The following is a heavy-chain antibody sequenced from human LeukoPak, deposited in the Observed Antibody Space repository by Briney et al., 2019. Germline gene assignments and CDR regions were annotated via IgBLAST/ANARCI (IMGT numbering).Heavy chain of an antibody. CDR3: TRSSGWYEVQGVY. V-gene: IGHV3-15*01. Sequence: GGSLTLSCAASGFTFSNAWMRWVRQAPGKGLEWVGRIKSKTDGGTTDYAAPVKGRFTISRDESKNTLYLQMNSLKTEDTAVYYCTRSSGWYEVQGVYWGQGTLVTVSS. CDR2: IKSKTDGGTT. CDR1: GFTFSNAW. J-gene: IGHJ4*02. D-gene: IGHD6-19*01.